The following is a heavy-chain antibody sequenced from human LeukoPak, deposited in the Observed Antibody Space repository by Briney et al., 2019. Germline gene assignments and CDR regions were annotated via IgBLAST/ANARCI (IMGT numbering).Heavy chain of an antibody. CDR2: ISSSSSTI. Sequence: SGGSLRLSCAASGFTFSSYSMNWVRQAPGKGLEWVSYISSSSSTIYYADSVKGRFTISRDNAKNSLYLQMNSLRAEDTAVYYCARDMVVPAALNWFDPWGQGTLVTVSS. CDR3: ARDMVVPAALNWFDP. V-gene: IGHV3-48*04. CDR1: GFTFSSYS. D-gene: IGHD2-2*01. J-gene: IGHJ5*02.